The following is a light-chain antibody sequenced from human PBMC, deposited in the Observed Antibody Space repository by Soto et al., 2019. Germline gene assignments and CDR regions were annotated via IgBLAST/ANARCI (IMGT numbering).Light chain of an antibody. J-gene: IGKJ1*01. Sequence: IQMTQSPSSPSASLGDRVTITCRASQSISSYLNWYQQKPGKAPKLLIYAASSLQSGVPSRFSGSGSGTDFTLTISSLQPEDFATYYCQQSYSTPRVTFGQGTKVDIK. CDR2: AAS. V-gene: IGKV1-39*01. CDR1: QSISSY. CDR3: QQSYSTPRVT.